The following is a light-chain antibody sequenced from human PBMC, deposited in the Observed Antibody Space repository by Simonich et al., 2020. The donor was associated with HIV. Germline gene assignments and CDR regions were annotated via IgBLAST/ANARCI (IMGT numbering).Light chain of an antibody. V-gene: IGKV3-15*01. J-gene: IGKJ2*01. Sequence: EVVMTQSPATLSVSPGERATLSCRASQSVSNNLAWYQKKPGQAPRLFIYGASTRATGIPARFSGSGSGTEFTLTISSMQSEDFAVYYCQQYDKWPLFFGQGTKLELK. CDR3: QQYDKWPLF. CDR2: GAS. CDR1: QSVSNN.